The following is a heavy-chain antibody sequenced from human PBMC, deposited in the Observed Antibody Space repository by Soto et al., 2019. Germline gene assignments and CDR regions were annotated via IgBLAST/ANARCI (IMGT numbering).Heavy chain of an antibody. Sequence: QVHLVQSGLEVKKPGASVKVSCKTSGYTFSNYGIAWVRQAPGQGLEWMGWINGYNANTNYAQKFQGRVTMTIDTSATTAYLELRSLRSADTAVFYCARGDSPVHFDHWGQGTLVTVST. CDR3: ARGDSPVHFDH. J-gene: IGHJ4*02. CDR2: INGYNANT. CDR1: GYTFSNYG. D-gene: IGHD4-4*01. V-gene: IGHV1-18*01.